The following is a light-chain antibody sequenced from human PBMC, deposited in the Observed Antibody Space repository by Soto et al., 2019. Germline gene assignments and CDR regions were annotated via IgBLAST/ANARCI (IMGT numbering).Light chain of an antibody. J-gene: IGKJ2*01. V-gene: IGKV1-33*01. CDR1: QDISNY. Sequence: DIQMTQSPSFLSASIGDRVTITCQASQDISNYLSWYQQKPGKAPKLLIYEASNLATGVPSRFSGSGSRTDFSFTISSLQPEDIATYYCQQYDNLPYTFGQGTKLEIK. CDR2: EAS. CDR3: QQYDNLPYT.